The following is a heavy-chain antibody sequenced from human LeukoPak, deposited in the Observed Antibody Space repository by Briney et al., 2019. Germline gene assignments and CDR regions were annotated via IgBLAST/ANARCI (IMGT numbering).Heavy chain of an antibody. CDR1: GFTFSSYS. V-gene: IGHV3-21*01. Sequence: PGGSLRLSCAASGFTFSSYSMNWIRQAPGKGLEWVSSISSSTSYIYYADSVKGRFTISRDNSKNTVYVQMNSLRPEDTAIYYCARARGDSYPASRSLNYWGPGAPVTVTS. D-gene: IGHD2-2*01. CDR2: ISSSTSYI. J-gene: IGHJ4*02. CDR3: ARARGDSYPASRSLNY.